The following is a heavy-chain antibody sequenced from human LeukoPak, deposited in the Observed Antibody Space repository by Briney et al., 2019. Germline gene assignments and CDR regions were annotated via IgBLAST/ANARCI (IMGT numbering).Heavy chain of an antibody. Sequence: ASVKVSCKVSGYALTELSMHWVRQAPGKGLEWMGGFDPEDGETIYAQKFQGRVTMTEDTSTDTAYMELSSLRSEDTAVYYCARDSEQDTAMVSNWYFDLWGRGTLVTVSS. CDR3: ARDSEQDTAMVSNWYFDL. V-gene: IGHV1-24*01. CDR2: FDPEDGET. CDR1: GYALTELS. J-gene: IGHJ2*01. D-gene: IGHD5-18*01.